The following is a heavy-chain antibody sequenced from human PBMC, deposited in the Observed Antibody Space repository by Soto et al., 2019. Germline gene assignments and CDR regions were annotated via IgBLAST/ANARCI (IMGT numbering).Heavy chain of an antibody. CDR3: AKGAVVAPPVGVNLGVWGGFDP. CDR1: GFTFSSYA. Sequence: EVQLLESGGGLVQPGGSLRLSCAASGFTFSSYAMSWVRQAPGKGLEWVSAISGSGGSTYYADSVKGRFTISRDNSKNTLYLQMNSRRAEDTAVYYCAKGAVVAPPVGVNLGVWGGFDPWGQGTLVTVSS. D-gene: IGHD3-16*01. J-gene: IGHJ5*02. CDR2: ISGSGGST. V-gene: IGHV3-23*01.